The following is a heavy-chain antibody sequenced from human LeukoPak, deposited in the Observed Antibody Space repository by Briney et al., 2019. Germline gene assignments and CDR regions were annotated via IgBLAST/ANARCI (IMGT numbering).Heavy chain of an antibody. CDR3: ARDRGSQPFIDY. D-gene: IGHD1-26*01. CDR1: GGSLSDDY. J-gene: IGHJ4*02. Sequence: SETLSLTCVVYGGSLSDDYWSWIRQPPGKGLEWIGDINRIGSANYNPSLKSRVTISVDTSKNQFSLKLSSVTAADTAVYYCARDRGSQPFIDYWGQGTLVTVSS. CDR2: INRIGSA. V-gene: IGHV4-34*01.